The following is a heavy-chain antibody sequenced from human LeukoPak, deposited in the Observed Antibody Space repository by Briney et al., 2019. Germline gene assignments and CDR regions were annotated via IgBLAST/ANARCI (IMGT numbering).Heavy chain of an antibody. V-gene: IGHV3-53*01. CDR2: IYVAGNT. CDR1: GVTLSSSY. Sequence: PGGSLRLSCAASGVTLSSSYMSWGRHAPGKGLVWVLVIYVAGNTYSAGAVKGRFTISRDNSKNTLYLQMNSLRAGDTAVYYCARATLNYYYYGLDVWGQGTTVNVS. J-gene: IGHJ6*02. CDR3: ARATLNYYYYGLDV.